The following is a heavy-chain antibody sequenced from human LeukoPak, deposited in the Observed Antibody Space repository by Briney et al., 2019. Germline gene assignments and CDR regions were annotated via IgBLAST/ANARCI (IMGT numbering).Heavy chain of an antibody. CDR1: GYTFSDYY. J-gene: IGHJ5*02. D-gene: IGHD3-16*01. CDR3: ARSERGLEWFDP. V-gene: IGHV1-2*02. Sequence: ASVKVSCKASGYTFSDYYINWVRQAPGQGIEWMGWINPNSGGTKYVQQFQGRVTMTRDTSISTAYMELSRLTVDDTALYYCARSERGLEWFDPWGQGTLVTVSS. CDR2: INPNSGGT.